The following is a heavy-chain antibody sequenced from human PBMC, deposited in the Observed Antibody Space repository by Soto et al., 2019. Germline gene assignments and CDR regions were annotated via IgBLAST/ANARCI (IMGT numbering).Heavy chain of an antibody. J-gene: IGHJ6*02. V-gene: IGHV1-69*12. CDR1: GGSLSNFG. Sequence: QVQLVQSGAEVKKPGSSVKVSCTASGGSLSNFGISWVRQAPGQGLEWMGAIIPVFGTPNYAQKFQDRVTITADESTTTGYMEGRSLTSEDTAVYYCARGDATKIVVTPYYAMDVWGQGTTVIVSS. CDR3: ARGDATKIVVTPYYAMDV. D-gene: IGHD3-22*01. CDR2: IIPVFGTP.